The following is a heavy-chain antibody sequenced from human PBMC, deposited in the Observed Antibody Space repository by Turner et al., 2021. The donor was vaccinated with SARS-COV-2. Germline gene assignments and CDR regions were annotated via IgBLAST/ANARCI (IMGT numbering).Heavy chain of an antibody. J-gene: IGHJ6*02. CDR3: ARAVAVASYYYYGLDV. CDR2: IYYRGST. V-gene: IGHV4-59*01. CDR1: GASISSYY. Sequence: QVLLQASGPGLVKPSETLSLTCTVSGASISSYYWAWIRQPPGKRLEWIGYIYYRGSTNYNPSLKSRVTISVDTSKNQFSLKLTSVTAADTAVYFCARAVAVASYYYYGLDVWGQGTPVTVSS. D-gene: IGHD6-19*01.